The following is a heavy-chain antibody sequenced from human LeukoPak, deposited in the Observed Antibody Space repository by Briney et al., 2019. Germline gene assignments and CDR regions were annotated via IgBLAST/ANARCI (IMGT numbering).Heavy chain of an antibody. CDR2: VYYDGTS. J-gene: IGHJ4*02. Sequence: SETLSLTCTVSGGSINSHSYYWGWIRQPPGKGLEWIGRVYYDGTSYSNPSLKRRAAVFVDTSRDQFSLDLSFVTAADTALYYCVRHISTNTGYFDSCGQGTLVSVSS. CDR1: GGSINSHSYY. V-gene: IGHV4-39*01. CDR3: VRHISTNTGYFDS. D-gene: IGHD5-24*01.